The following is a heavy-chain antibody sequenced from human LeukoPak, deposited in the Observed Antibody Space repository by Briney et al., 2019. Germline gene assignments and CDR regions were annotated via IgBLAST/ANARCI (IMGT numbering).Heavy chain of an antibody. CDR2: INPNNGGT. CDR3: ARSPFPYGSGSYFPLEYYFDY. D-gene: IGHD3-10*01. V-gene: IGHV1-2*02. Sequence: ASVKVSCKASGYTFSAYYMHWVRQAPGQGLEWMGWINPNNGGTNYAQKLQGRVTMTTDTSTSTAYMELRSLRSDDTAVYYCARSPFPYGSGSYFPLEYYFDYWGQGTLVTVSS. CDR1: GYTFSAYY. J-gene: IGHJ4*02.